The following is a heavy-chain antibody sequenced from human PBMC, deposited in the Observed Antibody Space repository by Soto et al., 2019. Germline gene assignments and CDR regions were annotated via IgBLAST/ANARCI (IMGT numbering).Heavy chain of an antibody. Sequence: EVQLVQSGAEVKKPGESLRISCKGSGYSFTSYWIPWVRQMPGKGLEWMGRIDPSDSYTNYSPSFQGHVTISADKSISTAYLQWSSLKASDTAMYYCARLAMASRRGYYGMDVWGQGTTVTVSS. V-gene: IGHV5-10-1*01. D-gene: IGHD3-16*01. J-gene: IGHJ6*02. CDR2: IDPSDSYT. CDR3: ARLAMASRRGYYGMDV. CDR1: GYSFTSYW.